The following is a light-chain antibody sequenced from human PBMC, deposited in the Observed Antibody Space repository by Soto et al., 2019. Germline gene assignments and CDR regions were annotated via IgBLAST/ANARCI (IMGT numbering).Light chain of an antibody. Sequence: QSALTQPPSASGSPGQSVTISCTGTGSDVGGYNFVSWYQQHPGKAPKLMMSDVSKRPSGVPDRFSGSKSGNTASLTVSGLQAEEEAHYYCSSYAGSNNFVVFGGGTKLTVL. V-gene: IGLV2-8*01. CDR2: DVS. CDR1: GSDVGGYNF. J-gene: IGLJ3*02. CDR3: SSYAGSNNFVV.